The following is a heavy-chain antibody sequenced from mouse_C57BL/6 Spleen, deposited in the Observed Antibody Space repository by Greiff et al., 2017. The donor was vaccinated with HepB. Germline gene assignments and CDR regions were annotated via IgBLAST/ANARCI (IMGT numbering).Heavy chain of an antibody. CDR2: IDPETGGT. CDR1: GYTFTDYE. CDR3: TRSKLGGY. V-gene: IGHV1-15*01. D-gene: IGHD4-1*01. Sequence: VQLQQSGAELVRPGASVTLSCKASGYTFTDYEMHWVKQTPVHGLEWIGAIDPETGGTAYNQKFKGKAILTADKSSSTAYMELRSLTSDDSAVYYCTRSKLGGYWGQGTTLTVSS. J-gene: IGHJ2*01.